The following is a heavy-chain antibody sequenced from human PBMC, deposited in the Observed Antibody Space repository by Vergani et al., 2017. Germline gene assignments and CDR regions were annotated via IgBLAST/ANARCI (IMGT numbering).Heavy chain of an antibody. V-gene: IGHV3-53*02. J-gene: IGHJ4*02. CDR3: ARVPINDFLFDY. D-gene: IGHD2-2*01. Sequence: EVQLVETGGGLIQPGGSLRLSCAASGFTVSSKYMSWVRQAPGKGLEWVSVIYSGGSTYYADSVKGRFTISRDNSKNTLYLQMNSLRAEDTAVYYCARVPINDFLFDYWGQGTLVTVSS. CDR1: GFTVSSKY. CDR2: IYSGGST.